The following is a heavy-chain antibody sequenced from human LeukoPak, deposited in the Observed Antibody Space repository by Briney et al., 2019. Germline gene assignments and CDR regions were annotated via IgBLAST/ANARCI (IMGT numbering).Heavy chain of an antibody. J-gene: IGHJ4*02. D-gene: IGHD3-22*01. Sequence: GGSLRLSCAASGFTFSDYYMRWIRQAPGKGLEWVSYISSSGSTIYYADSVKGRFTISRDNAKNSLYLQMNSLRAEDTAVYYCASYYDSSGYYIGDYWGQGTLVTVSS. CDR3: ASYYDSSGYYIGDY. CDR2: ISSSGSTI. V-gene: IGHV3-11*01. CDR1: GFTFSDYY.